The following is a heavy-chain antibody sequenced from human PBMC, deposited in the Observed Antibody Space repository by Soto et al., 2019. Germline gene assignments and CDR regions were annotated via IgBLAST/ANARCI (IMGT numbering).Heavy chain of an antibody. Sequence: QVQLVQSGSEVKKPGASVKVSCKASGYTFTSYGISCVRQAPGQGLEWMGWISGYNGNTNYAQKLQGRVTMTTDTTTSTANMELRSLRSDDTAVYYCARGPIIIPVAYFDYWGQGSLVTVSS. J-gene: IGHJ4*02. CDR1: GYTFTSYG. D-gene: IGHD3-3*01. V-gene: IGHV1-18*01. CDR2: ISGYNGNT. CDR3: ARGPIIIPVAYFDY.